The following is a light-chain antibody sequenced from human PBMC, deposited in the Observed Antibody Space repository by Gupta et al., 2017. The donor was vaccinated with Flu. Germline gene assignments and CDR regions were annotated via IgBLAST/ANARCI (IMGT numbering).Light chain of an antibody. CDR3: QVYGSSTLYT. CDR1: QSVSSNY. Sequence: RATLSCRASQSVSSNYLAWYQQKPGQAPRLLIYAASSRATGIPDRFSGSGSGTDFTLTISRLEPEDFAVYYCQVYGSSTLYTFGQGTKLEI. V-gene: IGKV3-20*01. J-gene: IGKJ2*01. CDR2: AAS.